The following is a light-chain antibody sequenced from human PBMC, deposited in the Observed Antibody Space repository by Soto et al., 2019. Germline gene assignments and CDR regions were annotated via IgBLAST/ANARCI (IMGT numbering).Light chain of an antibody. Sequence: DIQVTQSPSSLSASVGDRVSITCRTSQTINNYLNWYRQKPGKVPEVLIYGASSLQRGVSLRFVGSASGTYFTLTISSLQPEDFATYYCQQVYDFPHTFGQGTKVE. CDR2: GAS. V-gene: IGKV1-39*01. J-gene: IGKJ2*01. CDR1: QTINNY. CDR3: QQVYDFPHT.